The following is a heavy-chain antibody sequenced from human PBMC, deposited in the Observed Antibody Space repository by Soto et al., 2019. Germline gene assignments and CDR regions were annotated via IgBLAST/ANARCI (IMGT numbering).Heavy chain of an antibody. V-gene: IGHV3-7*01. D-gene: IGHD4-17*01. J-gene: IGHJ4*02. CDR3: ARDHDYGDHKYYFDY. Sequence: GGSLRLSCAASGFTFSSYWMSWVRQAPGKGLEWVANIKQDGSEKYYVDSVKGRFTISRDNAKNSLYLQMNSLRAEDTAVYYCARDHDYGDHKYYFDYWGQGTLVTVSS. CDR1: GFTFSSYW. CDR2: IKQDGSEK.